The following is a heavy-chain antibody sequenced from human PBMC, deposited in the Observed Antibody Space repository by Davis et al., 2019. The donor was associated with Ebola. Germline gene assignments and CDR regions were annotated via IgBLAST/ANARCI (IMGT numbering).Heavy chain of an antibody. V-gene: IGHV3-74*03. CDR1: GFTFSSYW. Sequence: HTGGSLRLSCVASGFTFSSYWMHWVRQAPGKGLVWVSRIYSDGSSTTYADSVKGRFTISRDKSKNTMYLQMSSLRAEDTALYYCARDRSRGVFYYYGMDVWGKGTTVTVSS. CDR3: ARDRSRGVFYYYGMDV. J-gene: IGHJ6*04. D-gene: IGHD3-10*01. CDR2: IYSDGSST.